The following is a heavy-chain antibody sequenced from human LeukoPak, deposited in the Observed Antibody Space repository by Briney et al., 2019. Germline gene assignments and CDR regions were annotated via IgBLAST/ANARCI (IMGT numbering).Heavy chain of an antibody. CDR1: GYTFTSYS. J-gene: IGHJ1*01. D-gene: IGHD3-22*01. V-gene: IGHV1-46*01. CDR2: INPSGGST. Sequence: ASAKVSCKASGYTFTSYSMHWVRQAPGQGLEWMGIINPSGGSTSYAQKFQGRVTMTRDTSTSTVYMELSSLRSEDTAVYYCARVPYDTSGYTSFQNWGQGTLVTVSS. CDR3: ARVPYDTSGYTSFQN.